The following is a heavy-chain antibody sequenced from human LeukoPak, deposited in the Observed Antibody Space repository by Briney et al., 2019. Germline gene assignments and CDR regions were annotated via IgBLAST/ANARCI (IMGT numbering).Heavy chain of an antibody. CDR1: GGSFSGYH. CDR2: INHSGST. J-gene: IGHJ4*02. Sequence: SETLSLTCAVYGGSFSGYHWSWIRQPPGKGLEWNGEINHSGSTNYNPSLKSRVTISVDTSKNQFSLKLSSVTAADTAVYYCARGQPRITMVRGANRTRRGSYYFDYWGQGTLVTVSS. CDR3: ARGQPRITMVRGANRTRRGSYYFDY. D-gene: IGHD3-10*01. V-gene: IGHV4-34*01.